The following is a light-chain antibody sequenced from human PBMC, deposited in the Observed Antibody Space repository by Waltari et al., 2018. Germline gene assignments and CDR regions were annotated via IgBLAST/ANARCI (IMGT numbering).Light chain of an antibody. V-gene: IGKV4-1*01. CDR2: WAS. Sequence: DIVMTQSPDSLAVSLGERATINCKSSQNVLFTSNDKNYLAWYQQKAGQPPKLLIYWASTRKSGVPDRFSGSGSGTDFTLTISSLQAEDVAVYYCQQYYNPPLTFGGVTKVEIK. CDR3: QQYYNPPLT. CDR1: QNVLFTSNDKNY. J-gene: IGKJ4*01.